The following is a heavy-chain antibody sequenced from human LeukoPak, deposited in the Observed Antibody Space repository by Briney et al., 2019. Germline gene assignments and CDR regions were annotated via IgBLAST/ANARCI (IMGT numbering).Heavy chain of an antibody. D-gene: IGHD4-17*01. Sequence: GGSLRLSCAASGFTFSSYAMSWVRQAPGKGLEWVAVIWYDGSNKYYADSVKGRFTISRDNSKNTLYLQMNGLRAEDTAVYYCAKSDYGDRYFDYWGQGTLVTVSS. CDR2: IWYDGSNK. CDR3: AKSDYGDRYFDY. CDR1: GFTFSSYA. V-gene: IGHV3-33*08. J-gene: IGHJ4*02.